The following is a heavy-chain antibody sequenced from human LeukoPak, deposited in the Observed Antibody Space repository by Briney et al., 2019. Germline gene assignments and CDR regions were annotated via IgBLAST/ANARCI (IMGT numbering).Heavy chain of an antibody. CDR2: INPNSGGT. V-gene: IGHV1-2*02. D-gene: IGHD3-22*01. CDR3: ARGGYYYDSSGYYNDY. J-gene: IGHJ4*02. CDR1: GYTFTGYY. Sequence: ASVKVSCKASGYTFTGYYMHWVRQAPGQGLERMGWINPNSGGTNYAQKFQGRVTMTRDTSISTAYMELSRLRSDDTAVYYCARGGYYYDSSGYYNDYWGQGTLVTVSS.